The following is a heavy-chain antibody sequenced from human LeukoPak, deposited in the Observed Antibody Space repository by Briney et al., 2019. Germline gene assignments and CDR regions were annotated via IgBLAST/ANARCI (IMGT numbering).Heavy chain of an antibody. CDR1: GYTFTDYN. CDR2: IDPSGGTT. CDR3: ARGIASTWGNFQH. V-gene: IGHV1-46*04. D-gene: IGHD3-16*01. J-gene: IGHJ1*01. Sequence: ASVKVSCKSSGYTFTDYNMYWVRHAPGQGLEWMGKIDPSGGTTTYSQMLQGRVTMTRDTSTSTVYMDLSSLRSDDTAVYYCARGIASTWGNFQHWGQGTLVTVSS.